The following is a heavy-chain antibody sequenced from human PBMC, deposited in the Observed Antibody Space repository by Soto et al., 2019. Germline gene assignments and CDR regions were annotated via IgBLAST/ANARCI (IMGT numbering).Heavy chain of an antibody. CDR3: AKDHWGSY. Sequence: GGALRLSCVASGLTFSDYAMSWVREAPGKGLEWVSATSDSGLSTYSADSVKGRFTISRDNSKNTLYLQMNSLRDEDTAIYYCAKDHWGSYSGQGALATVSS. D-gene: IGHD3-16*01. J-gene: IGHJ4*02. V-gene: IGHV3-23*01. CDR2: TSDSGLST. CDR1: GLTFSDYA.